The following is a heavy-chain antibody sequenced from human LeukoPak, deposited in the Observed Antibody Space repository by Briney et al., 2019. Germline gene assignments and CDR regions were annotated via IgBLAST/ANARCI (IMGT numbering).Heavy chain of an antibody. J-gene: IGHJ5*02. Sequence: ASVKVSCQASGYTFTSYGISWVRQAPGQGLEGMGWISAYNGNTNYAQKLQGRVSMTTDTSTSTAYMELRSLRSDDTAVYYCARVSDSGGYYSLYDNWFDPWGQGTPVTVSS. CDR1: GYTFTSYG. V-gene: IGHV1-18*01. CDR2: ISAYNGNT. D-gene: IGHD3-22*01. CDR3: ARVSDSGGYYSLYDNWFDP.